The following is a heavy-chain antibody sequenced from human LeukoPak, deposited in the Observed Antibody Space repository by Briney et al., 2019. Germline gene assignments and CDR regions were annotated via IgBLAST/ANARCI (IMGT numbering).Heavy chain of an antibody. CDR1: GGSISSYY. J-gene: IGHJ4*02. V-gene: IGHV4-4*07. Sequence: SETLSLTCTVSGGSISSYYWSWVRQPAGQGLEWIGRIYTNADTKYNPSLKSRVTMSVDTSKNQLSLKARSVTAADTAVYYCARAAAAAGGQYFDYWGQGTVVTVSS. CDR2: IYTNADT. D-gene: IGHD6-13*01. CDR3: ARAAAAAGGQYFDY.